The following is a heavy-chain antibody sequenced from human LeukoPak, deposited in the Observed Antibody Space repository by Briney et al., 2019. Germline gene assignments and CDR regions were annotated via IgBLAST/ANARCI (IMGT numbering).Heavy chain of an antibody. V-gene: IGHV4-34*01. CDR3: ARSGRYSYVDY. CDR1: GGSFSGYY. CDR2: INHSGST. Sequence: SDTLSLTCAVYGGSFSGYYWSWIRQPPGKGLEWIGEINHSGSTNYNPSLKSRVTISVDTSKNQFSLKLSSVTAADTAVYYCARSGRYSYVDYWGQGXLVTVSS. J-gene: IGHJ4*02. D-gene: IGHD6-19*01.